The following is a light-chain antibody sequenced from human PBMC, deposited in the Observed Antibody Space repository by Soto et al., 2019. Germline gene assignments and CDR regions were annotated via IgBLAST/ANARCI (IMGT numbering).Light chain of an antibody. J-gene: IGKJ1*01. Sequence: DIQMTQFPSSVSASVGDRVTITCRASQGVRAWLAWYQQKPGKAPKLLIYAASSLQRGVPSRFSAFGSGTDFSLTIISLQTEDFATYYCQQTNTFPWTFGQGTKVEI. CDR2: AAS. V-gene: IGKV1-12*01. CDR1: QGVRAW. CDR3: QQTNTFPWT.